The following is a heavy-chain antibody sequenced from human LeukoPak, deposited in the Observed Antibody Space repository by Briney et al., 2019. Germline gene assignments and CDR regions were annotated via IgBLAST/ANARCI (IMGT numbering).Heavy chain of an antibody. CDR2: INPSGGST. CDR3: ARNLQDIIVVPAAIPYYYYGLDV. Sequence: ASVKVSCKASGYTLTGYYMHWVRQAPGQGLEWMGIINPSGGSTSYAQKFQGRVTMTRDTSTSTVYMELSSLRSEDTAVYYCARNLQDIIVVPAAIPYYYYGLDVWGQGTTVTVSS. D-gene: IGHD2-2*01. J-gene: IGHJ6*02. V-gene: IGHV1-46*01. CDR1: GYTLTGYY.